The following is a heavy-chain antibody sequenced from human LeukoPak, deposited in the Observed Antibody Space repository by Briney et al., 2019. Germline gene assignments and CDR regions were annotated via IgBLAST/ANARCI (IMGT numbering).Heavy chain of an antibody. CDR3: ALAGTADCSGGSCYIDY. CDR2: ISGSGGST. Sequence: GGSLRLSCAASGFTFSSYAMSWVRQAPGKWLEWVSAISGSGGSTYYADSVKGRFTIPRDNSKNTLYLQMSSLRAEDTAVYYCALAGTADCSGGSCYIDYWGQGTLVTVSS. CDR1: GFTFSSYA. D-gene: IGHD2-15*01. J-gene: IGHJ4*02. V-gene: IGHV3-23*01.